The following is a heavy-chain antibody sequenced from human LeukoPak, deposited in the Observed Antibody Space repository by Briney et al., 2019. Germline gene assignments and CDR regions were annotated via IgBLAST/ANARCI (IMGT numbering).Heavy chain of an antibody. V-gene: IGHV1-2*02. D-gene: IGHD6-6*01. CDR1: GYTFTGYY. CDR2: INPNSGGT. J-gene: IGHJ5*02. CDR3: ARDPEGSIAARPVESRFDP. Sequence: ASVKLSCKASGYTFTGYYMLWVRQAPGQGLEWMGWINPNSGGTNYAQKFQGRVTMTRDTSISTAYMELSRLRSDDTAVYYCARDPEGSIAARPVESRFDPWGQGTLVTVSS.